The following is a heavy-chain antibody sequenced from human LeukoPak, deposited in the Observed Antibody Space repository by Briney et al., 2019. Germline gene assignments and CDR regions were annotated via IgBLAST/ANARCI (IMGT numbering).Heavy chain of an antibody. V-gene: IGHV4-34*01. CDR1: GGSFSGYY. Sequence: SETLSLTCAVYGGSFSGYYWSWIRQPPGKGLEWIGEINHSGSTNYNPSLKSRVTISVDTSKNQFSLKLSSVTAADTAVYYCARSHTIALGDILTGNRRYNWFDPWGQGTLVTVSS. CDR3: ARSHTIALGDILTGNRRYNWFDP. J-gene: IGHJ5*02. CDR2: INHSGST. D-gene: IGHD3-9*01.